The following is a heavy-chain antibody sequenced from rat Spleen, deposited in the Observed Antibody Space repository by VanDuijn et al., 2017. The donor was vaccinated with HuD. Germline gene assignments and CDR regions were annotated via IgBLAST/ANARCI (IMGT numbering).Heavy chain of an antibody. CDR3: AYYSSYIYDY. CDR2: IKAKSNNYAT. V-gene: IGHV6-6*01. Sequence: EVQVLESGGGLVQPGNSLKLSCATSGFTFSTAWMYWYRQFPEKRLEWVARIKAKSNNYATDYTESVKGRFTISRDDSKSSIYLQMNNLKEEDTAIYYCAYYSSYIYDYWGQGVMVTVSS. D-gene: IGHD1-2*01. J-gene: IGHJ2*01. CDR1: GFTFSTAW.